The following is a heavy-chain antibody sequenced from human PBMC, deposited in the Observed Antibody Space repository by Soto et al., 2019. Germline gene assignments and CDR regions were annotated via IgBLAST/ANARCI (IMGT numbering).Heavy chain of an antibody. Sequence: PSETLSLTCTVSGGSISSYYWSWIRQPPGKGLEWIGYIYYSGSTNYNPSLKSRVTISVDTSKNQFSLKLSSVTAADTAVYYCARSSYDDILTGYYWRYWGQGTLVTVSS. CDR2: IYYSGST. CDR3: ARSSYDDILTGYYWRY. V-gene: IGHV4-59*01. J-gene: IGHJ4*02. CDR1: GGSISSYY. D-gene: IGHD3-9*01.